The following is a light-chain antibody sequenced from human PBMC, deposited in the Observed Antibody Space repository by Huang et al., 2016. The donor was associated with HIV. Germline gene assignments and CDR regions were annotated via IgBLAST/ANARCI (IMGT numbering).Light chain of an antibody. J-gene: IGKJ1*01. Sequence: EIVMTQSPATLSMSPGERATLSCRASQSINSNLGGYQQTPCHSPRLLISGASARATGIPVRFSGGWSGTEFTLTISSLQSEDFAVYYCQQYHNWPRTFGQGTKVEIK. CDR2: GAS. CDR1: QSINSN. CDR3: QQYHNWPRT. V-gene: IGKV3-15*01.